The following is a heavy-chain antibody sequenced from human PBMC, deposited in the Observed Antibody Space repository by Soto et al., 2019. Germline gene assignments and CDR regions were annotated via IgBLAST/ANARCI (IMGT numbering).Heavy chain of an antibody. J-gene: IGHJ3*02. CDR1: GFTVSSNY. V-gene: IGHV3-53*01. D-gene: IGHD3-22*01. CDR3: ARLSDSSGYGAFDI. Sequence: EVQLVESGGGLIQPGGSLRLSCAASGFTVSSNYMSWVRQAPGKGLEWVSVFYSGGSTYYADSVKGRFTISRDNSKNTLYLQMNCLRAEDTSVYYCARLSDSSGYGAFDIWGQGTMVTVSS. CDR2: FYSGGST.